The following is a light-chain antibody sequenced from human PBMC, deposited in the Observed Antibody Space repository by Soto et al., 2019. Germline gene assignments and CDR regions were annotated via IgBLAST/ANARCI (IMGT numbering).Light chain of an antibody. CDR3: QQYKTYSRT. J-gene: IGKJ1*01. Sequence: DIQMTQSPSTLSASVGDRVTITCRASQSIDTWLAWYQHKPGKAPHLLIYDASSLQSGVASRFGGSGSGTEFTLTISSLQPDDFATYYCQQYKTYSRTFGQGTTVEIK. CDR2: DAS. CDR1: QSIDTW. V-gene: IGKV1-5*01.